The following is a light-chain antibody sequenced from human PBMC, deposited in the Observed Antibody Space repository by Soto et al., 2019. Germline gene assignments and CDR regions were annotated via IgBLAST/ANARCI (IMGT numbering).Light chain of an antibody. Sequence: EIVMTQSPATLSVSVGERATLSCRASHSVSSKLAWYQQKPGQAPRLLIYGAPTRATDIPARFSGSGSGTEFTLTISSLQSEDFAVYYCQQYNDWPPQLTFGGGTKVEIK. CDR1: HSVSSK. J-gene: IGKJ4*01. V-gene: IGKV3-15*01. CDR2: GAP. CDR3: QQYNDWPPQLT.